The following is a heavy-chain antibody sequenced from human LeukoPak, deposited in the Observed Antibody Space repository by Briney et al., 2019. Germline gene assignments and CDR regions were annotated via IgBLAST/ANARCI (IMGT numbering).Heavy chain of an antibody. CDR3: ARSSASERPDFDY. J-gene: IGHJ4*02. CDR2: INPNSGGT. Sequence: ASVKVSCKASGYTFTGYYMHWVRQAPGQGLEWMGWINPNSGGTNYAQKFQGRVTMTRDTSSSTAYMELSRLRSDDTAVYYCARSSASERPDFDYWGQGTLVTVSS. D-gene: IGHD2-2*01. V-gene: IGHV1-2*02. CDR1: GYTFTGYY.